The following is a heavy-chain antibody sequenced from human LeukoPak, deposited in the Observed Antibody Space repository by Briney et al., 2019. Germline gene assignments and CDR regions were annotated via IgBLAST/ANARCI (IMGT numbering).Heavy chain of an antibody. Sequence: PGGSLRLSCAASGFTFSNAWMSWVRQAPGKGLEWVAVITYDGSDKYYADSVKGRFTISRDNSKNTVYLQMNSLRAEDTAVYYCTIVPYGSGTYTDYWGRGTLVTVSS. CDR3: TIVPYGSGTYTDY. CDR1: GFTFSNAW. CDR2: ITYDGSDK. J-gene: IGHJ4*02. D-gene: IGHD3-10*01. V-gene: IGHV3-30-3*01.